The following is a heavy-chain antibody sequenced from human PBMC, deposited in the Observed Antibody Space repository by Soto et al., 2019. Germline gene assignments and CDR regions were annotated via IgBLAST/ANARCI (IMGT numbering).Heavy chain of an antibody. Sequence: QVQLQQGGAGLLKPSETLSLTCAVYGESLSGYYWSWIRQTPGKGLEGIGEINHSGGTDYNPSLKSRVTISSDTSKNQLSLRVTSVTAADTAVYSCAGRNGYYSGIDYWGQGTLVTVSS. CDR3: AGRNGYYSGIDY. CDR1: GESLSGYY. CDR2: INHSGGT. J-gene: IGHJ4*02. V-gene: IGHV4-34*01. D-gene: IGHD3-22*01.